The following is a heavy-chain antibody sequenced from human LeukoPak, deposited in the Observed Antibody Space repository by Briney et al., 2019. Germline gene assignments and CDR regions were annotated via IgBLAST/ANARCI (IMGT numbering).Heavy chain of an antibody. CDR2: IYYSGST. CDR3: ARAYCGGDCSFDY. CDR1: GGSISSGGYY. Sequence: PSETLSLTCTVSGGSISSGGYYWSWIRQHPGKGLEWIGYIYYSGSTNYNPSLKGRVTISVDTSKNQFSLKLSSVTAADTAVYYCARAYCGGDCSFDYWGQGTLVTVSS. D-gene: IGHD2-21*02. V-gene: IGHV4-61*08. J-gene: IGHJ4*02.